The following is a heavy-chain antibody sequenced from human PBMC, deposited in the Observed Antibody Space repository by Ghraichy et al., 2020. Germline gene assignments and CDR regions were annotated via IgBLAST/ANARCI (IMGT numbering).Heavy chain of an antibody. CDR3: ARGINTAMDLDY. D-gene: IGHD5-18*01. V-gene: IGHV3-30-3*01. CDR1: GFTFSSYA. Sequence: GSLRLSCAASGFTFSSYAMHWVRQAPGKGLEWVAVISYDGSNKYYADSVKGRFTISRDNSKNTLYLQMNSLRAEDTAVYYCARGINTAMDLDYWGQGTLVTVSS. CDR2: ISYDGSNK. J-gene: IGHJ4*02.